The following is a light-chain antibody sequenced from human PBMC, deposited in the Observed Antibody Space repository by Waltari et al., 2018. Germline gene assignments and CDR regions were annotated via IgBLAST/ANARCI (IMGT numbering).Light chain of an antibody. CDR3: QQYNTYSGT. CDR1: QSISEY. V-gene: IGKV1-5*03. J-gene: IGKJ1*01. CDR2: KAS. Sequence: RVTITCRASQSISEYLAWYQQKPGKAPKLLIYKASSLESGVSSRFSGSGSGTEFTLTISSLQPDDFATYYCQQYNTYSGTFGRGTTVDVK.